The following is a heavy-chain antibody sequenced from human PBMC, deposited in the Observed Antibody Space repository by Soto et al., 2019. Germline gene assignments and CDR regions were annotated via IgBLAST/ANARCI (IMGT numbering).Heavy chain of an antibody. V-gene: IGHV3-23*01. D-gene: IGHD3-22*01. CDR2: ISGSGGST. Sequence: GWSLRLSCAASGFTFSSYAMSLVRQAPGKGLEWVSAISGSGGSTYYADSVKGRFTISRDNSKNTLYLQMNSLRAEDTAVYYCARDYYDSSGFGAFDIWGKGTMVTVSS. J-gene: IGHJ3*02. CDR1: GFTFSSYA. CDR3: ARDYYDSSGFGAFDI.